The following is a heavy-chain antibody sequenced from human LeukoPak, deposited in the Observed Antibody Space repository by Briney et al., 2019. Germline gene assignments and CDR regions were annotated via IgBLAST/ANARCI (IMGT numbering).Heavy chain of an antibody. J-gene: IGHJ4*02. D-gene: IGHD1-26*01. CDR2: MNPNSGNT. CDR3: ARVGFIVGHTI. CDR1: GGTFSSYA. V-gene: IGHV1-8*03. Sequence: GASVKVSCKASGGTFSSYAISWVRQATGQGLEWMGWMNPNSGNTGYAQKFQGRVTITRDTSVSTAYMELSSLRSEDTAVYYCARVGFIVGHTIWGQGTLVTVSS.